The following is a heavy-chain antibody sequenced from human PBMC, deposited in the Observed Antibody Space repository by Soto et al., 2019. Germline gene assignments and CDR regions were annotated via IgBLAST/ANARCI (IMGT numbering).Heavy chain of an antibody. CDR1: GFTFNNYA. Sequence: EVQRLESGGGLVQPGGSLRLSCAASGFTFNNYAMTWVRQAPGKGLEWVSAISGGGDTTSYADSVKGRFTVSRDGCKNTLYLQMSSLRAEDTALYYCAKGRGGSGSLTPRVDFWGQGTLVTVSS. CDR2: ISGGGDTT. J-gene: IGHJ4*02. D-gene: IGHD3-10*01. V-gene: IGHV3-23*01. CDR3: AKGRGGSGSLTPRVDF.